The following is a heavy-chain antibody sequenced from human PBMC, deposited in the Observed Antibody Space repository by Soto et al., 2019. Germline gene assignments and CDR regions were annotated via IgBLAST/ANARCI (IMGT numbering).Heavy chain of an antibody. CDR2: IKSFADGGTT. CDR1: GYSFTDAW. D-gene: IGHD3-9*01. V-gene: IGHV3-15*07. CDR3: TWRHKADDIGVGSLDF. Sequence: EVKLVESGGDLVKPGGSLRLSCAASGYSFTDAWMNWVRQAPGKGLEWVGRIKSFADGGTTEYAATVKGRFSISREDSNPTVFLQMNSLQAEDTAVYYCTWRHKADDIGVGSLDFWGRGTLVTVSA. J-gene: IGHJ4*02.